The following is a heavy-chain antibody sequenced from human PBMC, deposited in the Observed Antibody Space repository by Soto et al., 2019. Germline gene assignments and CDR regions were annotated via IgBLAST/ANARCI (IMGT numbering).Heavy chain of an antibody. D-gene: IGHD2-15*01. CDR3: ERVPIHTYLIYWSHP. J-gene: IGHJ5*02. CDR1: GDSVSSGDYY. V-gene: IGHV4-61*08. Sequence: PSETLSLTCTVSGDSVSSGDYYWPWIRQPPGKGLEWVGHIYFSGRTNYIPSLESRVTISLDTSKNQFSLKLTSVTAADTAVYYCERVPIHTYLIYWSHPCRQGPLVTVSS. CDR2: IYFSGRT.